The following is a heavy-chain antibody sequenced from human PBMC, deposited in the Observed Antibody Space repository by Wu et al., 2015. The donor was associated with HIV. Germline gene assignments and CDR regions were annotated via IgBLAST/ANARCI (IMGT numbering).Heavy chain of an antibody. V-gene: IGHV1-2*02. CDR2: INPNSGGT. CDR3: ARGKGYCSSTSCYEDYAFDS. J-gene: IGHJ3*02. CDR1: GYTFTGYY. Sequence: QVQLVQSGAEVKKPGASVKVSCKASGYTFTGYYMHWVRQAPGQGLEWMGWINPNSGGTNYAQKFQGRVTMTRDTSISTAYMELSRLRSDDTAVYYCARGKGYCSSTSCYEDYAFDSLGQGTMVTGLF. D-gene: IGHD2-2*01.